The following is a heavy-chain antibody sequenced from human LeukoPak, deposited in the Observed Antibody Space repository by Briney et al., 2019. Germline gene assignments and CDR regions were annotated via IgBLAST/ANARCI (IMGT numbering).Heavy chain of an antibody. D-gene: IGHD5-18*01. CDR2: IYYSGST. Sequence: PSETLSLTCTVSGGSISSYYWSWIRQPPGKGLEWIGYIYYSGSTNYNPSLKSRVTISVDTSKNQFSLKLSSVTAADTAVYYCARGGRGYSYSPFYYYYYMDVWGKGTTVTVSS. J-gene: IGHJ6*03. CDR3: ARGGRGYSYSPFYYYYYMDV. V-gene: IGHV4-59*01. CDR1: GGSISSYY.